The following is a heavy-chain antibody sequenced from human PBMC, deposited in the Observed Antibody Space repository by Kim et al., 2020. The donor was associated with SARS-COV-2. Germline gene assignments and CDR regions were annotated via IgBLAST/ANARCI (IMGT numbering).Heavy chain of an antibody. Sequence: SETLSLTCTVSGYSISSGYYWGWIRQPPGKGLEWIGSIYHSGSTYYNPSLKSRVTISVDTSKNQFSLKLSSVTAADTAVYYCARGVRGYGYYFDYWGQGTLVTVSS. V-gene: IGHV4-38-2*02. J-gene: IGHJ4*02. CDR1: GYSISSGYY. D-gene: IGHD5-12*01. CDR3: ARGVRGYGYYFDY. CDR2: IYHSGST.